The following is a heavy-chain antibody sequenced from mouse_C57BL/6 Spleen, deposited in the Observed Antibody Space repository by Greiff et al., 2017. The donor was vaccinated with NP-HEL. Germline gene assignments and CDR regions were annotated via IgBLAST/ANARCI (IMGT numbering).Heavy chain of an antibody. D-gene: IGHD1-1*01. Sequence: VQLQQSGAELVRPGASVKLSCTASGFNIKDDYMHWVKQRPEQGLEWIGWIDPENGDTEYASKFQGKATITADTTSNTAYLQLSRLTSEDTAVYYCTTRYCSRWAYWGQETLVTVSA. CDR3: TTRYCSRWAY. CDR2: IDPENGDT. V-gene: IGHV14-4*01. J-gene: IGHJ3*01. CDR1: GFNIKDDY.